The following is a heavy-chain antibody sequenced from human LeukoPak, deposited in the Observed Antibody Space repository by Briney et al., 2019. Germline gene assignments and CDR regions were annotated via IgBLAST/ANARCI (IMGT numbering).Heavy chain of an antibody. CDR3: ASEPLLWFGGDY. D-gene: IGHD3-10*01. J-gene: IGHJ4*02. Sequence: GGSLRLSCAASGFSFSRYWMSWVRQAPGKGLEWVSYISSSGSTIYYADSVKGRFTISRDNAKNSLYLQMNSLRAEDTAVYYCASEPLLWFGGDYWGQGTLVTVSS. CDR2: ISSSGSTI. V-gene: IGHV3-48*03. CDR1: GFSFSRYW.